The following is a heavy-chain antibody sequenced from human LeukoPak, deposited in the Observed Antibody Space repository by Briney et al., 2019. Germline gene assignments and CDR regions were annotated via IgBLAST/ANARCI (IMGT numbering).Heavy chain of an antibody. D-gene: IGHD3-22*01. CDR2: ISSDGSRV. CDR3: ARDTGYEYYYDSSGYTFDY. J-gene: IGHJ4*02. V-gene: IGHV3-74*01. CDR1: GFTFSDYW. Sequence: GGSLRLSCAASGFTFSDYWMHWVRQAPGKGLVWVSRISSDGSRVTYADSVRGRFTISRDNARDSLYLQMNSLRAEDTAVYYCARDTGYEYYYDSSGYTFDYWGQGTLVTVSS.